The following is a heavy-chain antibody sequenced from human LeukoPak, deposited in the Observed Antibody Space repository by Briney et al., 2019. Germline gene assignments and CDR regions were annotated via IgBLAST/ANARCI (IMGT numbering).Heavy chain of an antibody. CDR2: IKQVGSEK. V-gene: IGHV3-7*01. CDR1: GFTLSSYW. Sequence: GGSLRLSCAASGFTLSSYWMSWVRPAPGKGREWVANIKQVGSEKYYVDSVKGGFTISRDKAKKSLYLQMNSLRAEDTAVYYCARDVERVLRYFDWFPSSGWFDPWGQGTLVTVSS. CDR3: ARDVERVLRYFDWFPSSGWFDP. J-gene: IGHJ5*02. D-gene: IGHD3-9*01.